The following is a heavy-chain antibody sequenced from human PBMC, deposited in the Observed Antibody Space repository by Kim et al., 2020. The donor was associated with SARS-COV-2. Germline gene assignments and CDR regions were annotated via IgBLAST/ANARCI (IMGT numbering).Heavy chain of an antibody. J-gene: IGHJ6*02. V-gene: IGHV1-46*01. D-gene: IGHD3-10*01. Sequence: ASVKVSCKASGYTFTSYYMHWVRQAPGQGLEWMGIINPSGGSTSYAQKFQGRVTMTRDTSTSTVYMELSSLRSEDTAVYYCARGEGGSGSFGGDLDYYYYGMDVWGQGTTVTVSS. CDR1: GYTFTSYY. CDR3: ARGEGGSGSFGGDLDYYYYGMDV. CDR2: INPSGGST.